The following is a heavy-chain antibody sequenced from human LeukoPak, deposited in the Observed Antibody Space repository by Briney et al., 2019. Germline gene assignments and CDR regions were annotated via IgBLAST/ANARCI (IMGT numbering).Heavy chain of an antibody. V-gene: IGHV1-3*01. CDR3: ASGSSSWYDYYYYGMDV. D-gene: IGHD6-13*01. CDR1: GYTFTSYA. J-gene: IGHJ6*02. Sequence: GASVKVSCKASGYTFTSYAMNWVRQAPGQRLEWMGWINAGNGNTKYSQKFQGRVTITRDTSASTAYMELSSLRSEDTAVYYCASGSSSWYDYYYYGMDVWGQGTTVTVSS. CDR2: INAGNGNT.